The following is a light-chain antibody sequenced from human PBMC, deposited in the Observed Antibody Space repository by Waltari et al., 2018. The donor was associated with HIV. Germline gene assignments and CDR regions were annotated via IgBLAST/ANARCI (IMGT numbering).Light chain of an antibody. CDR3: QQYGSSHWT. V-gene: IGKV3-20*01. CDR1: QSVSSKY. CDR2: ATS. J-gene: IGKJ1*01. Sequence: EIVLTQSPGTLSVSPGERVTLSCRASQSVSSKYLAWYQQKPGQSPRLLMYATSRRATDIPDSFSGSGSGTDFTLSIRRLEPDDFAMYFCQQYGSSHWTFGQGTKLEIK.